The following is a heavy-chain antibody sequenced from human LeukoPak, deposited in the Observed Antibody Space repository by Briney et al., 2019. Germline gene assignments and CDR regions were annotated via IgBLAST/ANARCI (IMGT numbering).Heavy chain of an antibody. V-gene: IGHV3-7*01. D-gene: IGHD2-15*01. J-gene: IGHJ4*02. CDR1: GFPFSDYC. CDR2: IDQGGSDK. Sequence: GGSLRLSCAASGFPFSDYCMSWVRQAPGKGLEWVAIIDQGGSDKYYLASVRGRFTISRDNARNSLDLQMNRLRAEDTGVYFCANVPRSTVSYWGRGTLVTVSS. CDR3: ANVPRSTVSY.